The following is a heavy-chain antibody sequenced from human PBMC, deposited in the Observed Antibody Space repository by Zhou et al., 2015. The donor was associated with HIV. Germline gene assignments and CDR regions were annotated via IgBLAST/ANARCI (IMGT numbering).Heavy chain of an antibody. V-gene: IGHV3-7*01. CDR3: ARDGAFLWFGDYYGMDV. CDR2: IKPDGGET. D-gene: IGHD3-10*01. Sequence: EVQMVQSGGGTVKPGGSLRLSCVVSGLTFSGAWLNWIRQAPGKGLEWVANIKPDGGETEYLGSVKGRFTISRDNAQNLLYLQMNNLRVEDTAVYYCARDGAFLWFGDYYGMDVWGQGP. CDR1: GLTFSGAW. J-gene: IGHJ6*02.